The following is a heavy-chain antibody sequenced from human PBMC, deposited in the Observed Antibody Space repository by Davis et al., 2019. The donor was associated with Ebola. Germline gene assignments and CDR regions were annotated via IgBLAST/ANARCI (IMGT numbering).Heavy chain of an antibody. D-gene: IGHD3-10*01. J-gene: IGHJ6*02. V-gene: IGHV3-9*01. Sequence: GGSLRLSCAASGFTFDDYTMHWVRHAPGKGLEWVSGISWNSGSRGYADSVKGRFTISRVNAKNSLYLQMNSLRAEDTALYYCAKDIRLVQGDGMDVWGQGTTVTVSS. CDR2: ISWNSGSR. CDR1: GFTFDDYT. CDR3: AKDIRLVQGDGMDV.